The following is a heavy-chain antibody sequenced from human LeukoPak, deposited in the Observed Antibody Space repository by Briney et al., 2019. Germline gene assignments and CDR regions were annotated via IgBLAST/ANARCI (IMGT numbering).Heavy chain of an antibody. CDR3: ARDRRYGYYFDY. Sequence: GGSLRLSCAASGFPFNTFWMSWVRQAPGKGLEWVVNIKEDGGEKYYVDSVKGRFTISRDNAKNSLYLQMNSLRAEDTAVYYCARDRRYGYYFDYWGQGTLVTVSS. V-gene: IGHV3-7*01. CDR2: IKEDGGEK. D-gene: IGHD5-18*01. CDR1: GFPFNTFW. J-gene: IGHJ4*02.